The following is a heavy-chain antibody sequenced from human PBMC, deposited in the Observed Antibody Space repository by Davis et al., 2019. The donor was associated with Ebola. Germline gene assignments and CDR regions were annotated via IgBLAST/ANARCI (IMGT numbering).Heavy chain of an antibody. CDR2: IYYSGST. J-gene: IGHJ4*02. V-gene: IGHV4-59*12. Sequence: SETLSLTCTVSGGSISSYYWSWIRQPPGKGLEWIGYIYYSGSTNYNPSLKSRVTISVDTSKNQFSLRLKFVTAADTAMYYCARDYVYWGQGILVTVSS. CDR3: ARDYVY. CDR1: GGSISSYY. D-gene: IGHD1-14*01.